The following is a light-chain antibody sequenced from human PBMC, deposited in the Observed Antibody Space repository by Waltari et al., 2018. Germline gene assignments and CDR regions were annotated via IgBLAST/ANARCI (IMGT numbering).Light chain of an antibody. CDR2: RNN. Sequence: QSVLSQPPSASGTPGQRVTISCSGSNYNIGNNFVYWYHQPPGTAPKLLIYRNNPRPSGVPDRFSGSKSGTSASLAISGLRSEDEADYYCASWDGSLGGVIFGGGTKLTVL. J-gene: IGLJ2*01. CDR3: ASWDGSLGGVI. V-gene: IGLV1-47*01. CDR1: NYNIGNNF.